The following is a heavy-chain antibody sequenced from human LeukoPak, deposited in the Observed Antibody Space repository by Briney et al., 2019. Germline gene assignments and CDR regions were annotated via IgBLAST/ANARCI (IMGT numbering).Heavy chain of an antibody. CDR3: AKAQGTFGVVKYGMDV. D-gene: IGHD3-3*01. V-gene: IGHV3-23*01. CDR2: ISGSGGST. Sequence: QTGGSLRLSCAASGLTFSSHWMHWVRQAPGKGLVWVSAISGSGGSTYYADSVKGRFTISRDNSKNTLYLQMNSLRAEDTAVYYCAKAQGTFGVVKYGMDVWGQGTTVTVSS. CDR1: GLTFSSHW. J-gene: IGHJ6*02.